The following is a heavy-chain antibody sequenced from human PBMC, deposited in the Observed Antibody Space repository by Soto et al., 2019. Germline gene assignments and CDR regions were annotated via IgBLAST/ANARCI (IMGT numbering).Heavy chain of an antibody. CDR2: IYYSGST. CDR3: ARDRDYGQLDL. J-gene: IGHJ2*01. D-gene: IGHD4-17*01. V-gene: IGHV4-59*01. CDR1: GGSIGSYY. Sequence: PSETLSLTCTVSGGSIGSYYWSWIRQPPGKGLEWIGYIYYSGSTNYNPSLKSRVTISVDTSKNQFSLKLSSVTAADTAVYYCARDRDYGQLDLWGRGTLVTVSS.